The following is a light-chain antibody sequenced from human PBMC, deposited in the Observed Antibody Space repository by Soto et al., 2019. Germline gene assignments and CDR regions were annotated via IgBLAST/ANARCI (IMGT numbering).Light chain of an antibody. CDR1: QSVRSK. J-gene: IGKJ5*01. CDR3: QQYNTWPPIT. Sequence: EIVMTQSPGTLSVSPGERATLSCRASQSVRSKLAWYQQKPGQAPRLLIYDASTRATGIPARFSGSGSGTEFTLTISSLQSEDFAVYYCQQYNTWPPITFGQGTRLEIK. V-gene: IGKV3-15*01. CDR2: DAS.